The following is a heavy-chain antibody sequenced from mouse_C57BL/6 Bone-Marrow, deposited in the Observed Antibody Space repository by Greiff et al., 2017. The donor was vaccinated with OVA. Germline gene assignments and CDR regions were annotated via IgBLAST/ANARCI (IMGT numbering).Heavy chain of an antibody. CDR3: ARSYGSSYGYFDV. D-gene: IGHD1-1*01. V-gene: IGHV1-55*01. CDR2: IYPGSGST. Sequence: QVHVKQPGAELVKPGASVKMSCKASGYTFTSYWITWVKQRPGQGLEWIGDIYPGSGSTNYNEKFKSKATLTVDTSSSTAYMQLSSLTSEDSAVYYCARSYGSSYGYFDVWGTGTTVTVSS. CDR1: GYTFTSYW. J-gene: IGHJ1*03.